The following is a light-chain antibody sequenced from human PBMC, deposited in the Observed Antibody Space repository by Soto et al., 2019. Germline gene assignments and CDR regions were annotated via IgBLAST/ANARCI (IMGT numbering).Light chain of an antibody. CDR3: SSWTSSSSYV. CDR1: SSDVGGYNS. CDR2: DVT. V-gene: IGLV2-14*01. Sequence: QSALTRPASVSGSPGLSIAISCSGTSSDVGGYNSVSWYQQYPGKAPKLIIHDVTNRPSGVSDRFSGSKSGNTASLTISGLQAEDEADYYCSSWTSSSSYVFGSGTKVTVL. J-gene: IGLJ1*01.